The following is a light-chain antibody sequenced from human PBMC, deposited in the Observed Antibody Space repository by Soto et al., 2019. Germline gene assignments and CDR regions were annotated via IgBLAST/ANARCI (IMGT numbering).Light chain of an antibody. CDR2: AAS. CDR3: QQSYSTPLT. Sequence: DIQLTQSPSFLSASVGDRVTITCRASQGISSSLAWYQQRAGKAPKFLIYAASSLQSGVPSRFSGSGSGTDFTLTISSLQPEDFATYYCQQSYSTPLTFGGGTKVDIK. CDR1: QGISSS. J-gene: IGKJ4*01. V-gene: IGKV1-39*01.